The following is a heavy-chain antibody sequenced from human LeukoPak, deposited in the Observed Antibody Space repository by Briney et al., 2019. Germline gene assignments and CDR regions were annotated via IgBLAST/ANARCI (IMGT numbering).Heavy chain of an antibody. D-gene: IGHD1-26*01. CDR3: ARRKYSGSYSPFDY. J-gene: IGHJ4*02. CDR1: GFTFSSYW. CDR2: IKQDGSEK. Sequence: GGSLRLSCAASGFTFSSYWMSWVRQAPGKGLEWVANIKQDGSEKYYVDSVKGRFTISRDNAKNSLYLQMNTLRVEDMAVYYCARRKYSGSYSPFDYWGQGTLVTVSS. V-gene: IGHV3-7*04.